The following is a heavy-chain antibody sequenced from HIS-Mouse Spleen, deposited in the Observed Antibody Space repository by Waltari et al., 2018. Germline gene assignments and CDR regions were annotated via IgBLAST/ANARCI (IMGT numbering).Heavy chain of an antibody. CDR2: KNTNSVNT. CDR3: ARGSSSGSYWYYYYGMDV. D-gene: IGHD1-26*01. J-gene: IGHJ6*02. V-gene: IGHV1-8*01. Sequence: QVQLVQSGAEVKKPGASVKVSCKASGYTFTSYDINWVRQATGQGLEWMGWKNTNSVNTGYAQKFQGRVTMTRNTSISTAYMELSSLRSEDTAVYYCARGSSSGSYWYYYYGMDVWGQGTTVTVSS. CDR1: GYTFTSYD.